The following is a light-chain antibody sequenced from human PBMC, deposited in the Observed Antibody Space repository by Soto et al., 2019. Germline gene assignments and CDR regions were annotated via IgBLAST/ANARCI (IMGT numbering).Light chain of an antibody. CDR2: DAS. CDR3: LQYSSHSWT. CDR1: RSISDW. J-gene: IGKJ1*01. V-gene: IGKV1-5*01. Sequence: DIQMTQTPSSLSPSVGDRVTITCRASRSISDWLAWYQQKPGKAPELLIFDASNLKSGVSSRFSGSGSGTEFTLTISRLQPDDGASYYCLQYSSHSWTFGQGTKVDI.